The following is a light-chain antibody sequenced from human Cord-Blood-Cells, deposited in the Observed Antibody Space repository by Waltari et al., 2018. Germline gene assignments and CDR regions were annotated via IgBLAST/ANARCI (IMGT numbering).Light chain of an antibody. J-gene: IGKJ1*01. Sequence: DIQMTQSPSSLSASVGDRVTITCRASQSISSYLNWYQQKPGKAPKLLIYAASSLQSGVPSRFSGSGSGTDFTLTISSLQPEDFATYYCQQSYSTPSTFGQETKVEIK. CDR3: QQSYSTPST. V-gene: IGKV1-39*01. CDR2: AAS. CDR1: QSISSY.